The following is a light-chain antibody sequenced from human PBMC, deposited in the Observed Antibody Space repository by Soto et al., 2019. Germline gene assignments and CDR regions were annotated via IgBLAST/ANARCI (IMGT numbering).Light chain of an antibody. CDR2: DAS. Sequence: EIVMTQSPATLSVSPGERATLSCRASQSVNRNLAWYQQKPGQTPRLLLYDASSRAPGIPARFSGSGSGTDFTLTISSLQSEDFAVYYCQQYNNWPLTFGGGTNVEIK. J-gene: IGKJ4*01. CDR1: QSVNRN. V-gene: IGKV3-15*01. CDR3: QQYNNWPLT.